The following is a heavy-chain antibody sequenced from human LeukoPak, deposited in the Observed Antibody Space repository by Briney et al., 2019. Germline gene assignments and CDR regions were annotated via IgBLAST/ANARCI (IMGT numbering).Heavy chain of an antibody. CDR2: IKSRTEGGST. CDR1: GFTLSIAW. J-gene: IGHJ4*02. V-gene: IGHV3-15*01. Sequence: GGSLSLSCAASGFTLSIAWMTWVRQPPRKGREWVGHIKSRTEGGSTDYSAPVKGRFTVSRDDSKNTVYLQMNSLKAEDSAVYYCATEFYSNGYNFWGQGTPVTVSS. CDR3: ATEFYSNGYNF. D-gene: IGHD5-24*01.